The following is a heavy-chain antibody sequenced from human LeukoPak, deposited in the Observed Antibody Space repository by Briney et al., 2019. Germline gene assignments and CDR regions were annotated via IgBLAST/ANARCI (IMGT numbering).Heavy chain of an antibody. J-gene: IGHJ4*02. V-gene: IGHV3-23*01. D-gene: IGHD3-22*01. CDR3: GREYASSGYCDS. CDR1: GFTFRSYA. CDR2: ISGSGGSA. Sequence: GGSLRLSCAASGFTFRSYAMSWVRQAPGKGLEWVSAISGSGGSAYYADSVKGRFTISRDNSKNTLYLQMNSLRAEDTAVYCCGREYASSGYCDSWGQGTLVTVSS.